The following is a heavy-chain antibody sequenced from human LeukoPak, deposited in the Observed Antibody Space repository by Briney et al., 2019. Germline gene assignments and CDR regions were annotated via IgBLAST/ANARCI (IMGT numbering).Heavy chain of an antibody. CDR3: ARPHNWNYPDYFDY. CDR2: MYYSGST. CDR1: GGSISSGNYQ. J-gene: IGHJ4*02. D-gene: IGHD1-7*01. V-gene: IGHV4-39*01. Sequence: PSETLSLTCTVSGGSISSGNYQWGWGRQPPGEGLEWIGSMYYSGSTYYNPSLKSRVTISVDTAKNQFSLKLRSVTAADTAVYYCARPHNWNYPDYFDYWGQGTLFTVSS.